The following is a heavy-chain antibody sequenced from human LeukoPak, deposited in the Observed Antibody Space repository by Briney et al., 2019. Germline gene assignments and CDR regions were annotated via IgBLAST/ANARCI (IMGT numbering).Heavy chain of an antibody. J-gene: IGHJ4*02. D-gene: IGHD6-13*01. CDR3: ARGRKRYVGIAAADFDY. CDR1: GYTFTSYD. CDR2: MNPNSGNT. Sequence: ASVRVSCKASGYTFTSYDINWVRQATGQGLEWMGWMNPNSGNTGYAQKFQGRVTMTRNTSISTAYMELSSLRSEDTAVYYCARGRKRYVGIAAADFDYWGQGTLVTVSS. V-gene: IGHV1-8*01.